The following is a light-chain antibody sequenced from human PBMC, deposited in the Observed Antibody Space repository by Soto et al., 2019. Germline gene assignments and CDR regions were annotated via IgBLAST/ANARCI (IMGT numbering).Light chain of an antibody. CDR3: AAWDDSLNGVYV. Sequence: QPVLTQPPSASGTPGQRVTISCSGSRSNIGSNNVYWYQQLPGTAPKLLIYSNDKRPSGVPDRFSGSKSGTSAFLAITGLQSEDEADYYCAAWDDSLNGVYVFGPGTKVTVL. V-gene: IGLV1-44*01. CDR1: RSNIGSNN. CDR2: SND. J-gene: IGLJ1*01.